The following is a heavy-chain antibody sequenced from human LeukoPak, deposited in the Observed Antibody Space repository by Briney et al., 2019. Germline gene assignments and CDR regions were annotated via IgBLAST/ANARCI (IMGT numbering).Heavy chain of an antibody. CDR1: GGSISSSSYY. CDR2: IYHSGST. CDR3: ARGEITMIVVVIFDY. V-gene: IGHV4-39*07. Sequence: SETLSLTCTVSGGSISSSSYYWGWIRQPPGKGLEGIGSIYHSGSTYYNPSLKSRVTISVDTSKNQFSLKLSSVTAADTAVYYCARGEITMIVVVIFDYWGQGTLVTVSS. D-gene: IGHD3-22*01. J-gene: IGHJ4*02.